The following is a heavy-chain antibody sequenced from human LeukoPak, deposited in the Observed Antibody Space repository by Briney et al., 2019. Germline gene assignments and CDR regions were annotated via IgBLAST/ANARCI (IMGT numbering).Heavy chain of an antibody. J-gene: IGHJ4*02. V-gene: IGHV3-7*01. CDR3: ARVGYSSAWYFFNF. Sequence: GGSLRLSCAASGFTFSSYWMSWVRQAPGKGLEWVANIKQDGSEKYYVDSVKGRFTISRDNAKNSLYLQMNSLRVEDTAVYYCARVGYSSAWYFFNFWGQGTLVTVSS. D-gene: IGHD6-13*01. CDR2: IKQDGSEK. CDR1: GFTFSSYW.